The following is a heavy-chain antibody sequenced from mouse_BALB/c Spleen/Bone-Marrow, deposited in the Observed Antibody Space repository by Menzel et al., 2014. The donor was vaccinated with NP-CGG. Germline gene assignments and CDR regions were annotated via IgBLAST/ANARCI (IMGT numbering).Heavy chain of an antibody. CDR2: INPSNGGT. Sequence: VQLQQSGAELVKPGASVKLSCKASGYTFTSYYMYWVKQRPGQGFEWIGEINPSNGGTNFNEKFKSKATLTVDKSSSTAYMQLSSLTSEDSAVYYCTRSYYGNYFDVWGAGTTVTVSS. CDR3: TRSYYGNYFDV. V-gene: IGHV1S81*02. CDR1: GYTFTSYY. J-gene: IGHJ1*01. D-gene: IGHD2-1*01.